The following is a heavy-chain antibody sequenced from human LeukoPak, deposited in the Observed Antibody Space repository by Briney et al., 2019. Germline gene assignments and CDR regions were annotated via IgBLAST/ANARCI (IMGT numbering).Heavy chain of an antibody. CDR1: GGSNNSYY. CDR3: ARVLARLYFDY. Sequence: SETLSLTCTVSGGSNNSYYWTWIRQPPGKGLEWIGYTHPSGNTNYSPSLKSRVTISIDTSRNQFSLKLSSVTAADTAVYYCARVLARLYFDYWGQGTLVTVSS. CDR2: THPSGNT. V-gene: IGHV4-4*09. D-gene: IGHD3-3*02. J-gene: IGHJ4*02.